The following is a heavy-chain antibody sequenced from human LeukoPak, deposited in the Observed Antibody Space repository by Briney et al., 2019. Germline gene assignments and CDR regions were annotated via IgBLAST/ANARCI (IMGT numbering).Heavy chain of an antibody. CDR1: GYTFTSYG. D-gene: IGHD1-1*01. J-gene: IGHJ5*02. Sequence: VASVKVSCKASGYTFTSYGISWVRQAPGQGLEWMGWISAYNDNTNYAQKLQGRVTMTTDTSTSTAYMELRSLRTDDTAVYYCARIRNDVLWFDPWGQGTLVTASA. CDR3: ARIRNDVLWFDP. V-gene: IGHV1-18*01. CDR2: ISAYNDNT.